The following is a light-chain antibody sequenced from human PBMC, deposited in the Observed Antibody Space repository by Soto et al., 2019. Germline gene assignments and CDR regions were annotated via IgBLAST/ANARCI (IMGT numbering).Light chain of an antibody. CDR3: MQASKSRPYA. J-gene: IGKJ2*01. V-gene: IGKV2-24*01. Sequence: DVVMTQTPLSSPVTLGQPASISCRSSQSLVHSDGNTYLNLLHQMPGQPPRVLIYKVSNRFSGVPDRVSGSVDAPDITLKISRVEAEDVGIYYCMQASKSRPYALGQGKTLEI. CDR2: KVS. CDR1: QSLVHSDGNTY.